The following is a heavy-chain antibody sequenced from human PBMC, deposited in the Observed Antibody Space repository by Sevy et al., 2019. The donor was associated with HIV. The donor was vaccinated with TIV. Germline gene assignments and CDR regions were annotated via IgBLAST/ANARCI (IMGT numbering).Heavy chain of an antibody. Sequence: GGSLRLSCAASGFTFSSYSMNWVRQAPGKGLEWVSSISSSSSYIYYADSVKGRFTISRDNAKNSLYLQMNSLRAEDTAVYYCARDSRYDYGDYVFVGECDYWGQGTLVTVSS. D-gene: IGHD4-17*01. V-gene: IGHV3-21*01. CDR3: ARDSRYDYGDYVFVGECDY. J-gene: IGHJ4*02. CDR2: ISSSSSYI. CDR1: GFTFSSYS.